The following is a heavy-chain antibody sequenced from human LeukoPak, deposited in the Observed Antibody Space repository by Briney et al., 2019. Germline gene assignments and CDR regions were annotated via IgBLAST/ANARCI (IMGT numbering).Heavy chain of an antibody. D-gene: IGHD5-24*01. CDR1: GYSISSGYY. V-gene: IGHV4-38-2*02. CDR2: IYHSGST. CDR3: ARARDGYNLDY. J-gene: IGHJ4*02. Sequence: SETLSLTCTVSGYSISSGYYWGWIRQPPGKGLEWIGSIYHSGSTYYNPSLKSRVTISVDTSKNQFSLKLSSVTAADTAVYYCARARDGYNLDYWGQGTLVTVSS.